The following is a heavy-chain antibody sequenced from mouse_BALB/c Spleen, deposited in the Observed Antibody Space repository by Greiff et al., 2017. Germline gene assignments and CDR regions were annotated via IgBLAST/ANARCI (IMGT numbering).Heavy chain of an antibody. Sequence: QVQLKQSGAELARPGASVKMSCKASGYTFTSYTMHWVKQRPGQGLEWIGYINPSSGYTNYNQKFKDKATLTADKSSSTAYMQLSSLTSEDSAVYYCARVTTVYAMDYWGQGTSVTVSS. D-gene: IGHD1-1*01. CDR3: ARVTTVYAMDY. J-gene: IGHJ4*01. CDR1: GYTFTSYT. V-gene: IGHV1-4*01. CDR2: INPSSGYT.